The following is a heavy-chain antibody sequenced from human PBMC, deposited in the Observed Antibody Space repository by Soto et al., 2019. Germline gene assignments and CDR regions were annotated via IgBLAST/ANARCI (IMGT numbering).Heavy chain of an antibody. D-gene: IGHD1-26*01. CDR2: IYYSGTT. CDR1: GYSISSSNW. Sequence: SETLSLTCAASGYSISSSNWWGWIRQPPGKGLEWIGYIYYSGTTYYNPSLKSRVTMSVDTSKNQFSLKLTSVTAVDTAVYYCARREVQGPIDYWGLGTLVTVSS. J-gene: IGHJ4*02. V-gene: IGHV4-28*01. CDR3: ARREVQGPIDY.